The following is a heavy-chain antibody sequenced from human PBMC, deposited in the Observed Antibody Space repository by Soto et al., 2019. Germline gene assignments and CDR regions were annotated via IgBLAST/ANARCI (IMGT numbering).Heavy chain of an antibody. D-gene: IGHD6-6*01. CDR1: GFTFSSYS. Sequence: GGSLRLSCAASGFTFSSYSMNWVRQAPGKGLEWVSSISSSSSYIYYADSVKGRFTISRDNAKNSLYLQMNSLRAEDTAVYYCARGGAAHNWFDPWGQGTLATVSS. CDR3: ARGGAAHNWFDP. J-gene: IGHJ5*02. V-gene: IGHV3-21*01. CDR2: ISSSSSYI.